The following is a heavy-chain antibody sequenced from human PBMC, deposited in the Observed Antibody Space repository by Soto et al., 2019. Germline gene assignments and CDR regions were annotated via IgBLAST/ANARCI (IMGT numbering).Heavy chain of an antibody. D-gene: IGHD4-17*01. CDR3: ARAENADYVSYYYYGMDV. Sequence: QVQLVQSGAEVKKPGSSVKVSCKASGGTFSSYAISWVRQAPGQGLEWMGGIIPIFGTANYAQKFQGRVTITADESTSTAYMELSSLRSEDTAVYYCARAENADYVSYYYYGMDVWGQGTTVTVSS. CDR1: GGTFSSYA. CDR2: IIPIFGTA. J-gene: IGHJ6*02. V-gene: IGHV1-69*12.